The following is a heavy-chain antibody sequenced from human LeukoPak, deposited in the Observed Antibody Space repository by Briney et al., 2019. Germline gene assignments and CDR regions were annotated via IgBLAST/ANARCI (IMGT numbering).Heavy chain of an antibody. D-gene: IGHD4-23*01. CDR3: ARIMDAVVTPGSDY. Sequence: GGSLRLSCAASGFTFSSYSINWVRQAPGKGLEWVSSISSSSSYIYYADSVKGRFTISRDNAKNSLYLQMNSLRAEDTAVYYCARIMDAVVTPGSDYWGQGNLVTVSS. V-gene: IGHV3-21*01. CDR2: ISSSSSYI. CDR1: GFTFSSYS. J-gene: IGHJ4*02.